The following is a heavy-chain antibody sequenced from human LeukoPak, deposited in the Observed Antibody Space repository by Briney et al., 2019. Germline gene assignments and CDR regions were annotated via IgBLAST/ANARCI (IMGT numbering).Heavy chain of an antibody. CDR3: ATGDDYGGKVPAR. Sequence: ASVKVSCKVSGYTLTELSMHWVRQAPGKGLEWMGGFDPEDSETIYAQKFQGRVTMTEDTSTDTAYMELSSLRSEDTAVYYCATGDDYGGKVPARWGQGTLVTVSS. V-gene: IGHV1-24*01. D-gene: IGHD4-23*01. CDR1: GYTLTELS. CDR2: FDPEDSET. J-gene: IGHJ4*02.